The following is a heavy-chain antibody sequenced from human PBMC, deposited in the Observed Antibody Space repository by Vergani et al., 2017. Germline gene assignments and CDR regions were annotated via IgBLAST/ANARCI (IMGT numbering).Heavy chain of an antibody. CDR1: GFTFDTYT. CDR3: TTAWGLYYLHGEYFQY. D-gene: IGHD3-10*01. CDR2: ISSGGGDI. J-gene: IGHJ1*01. V-gene: IGHV3-23*01. Sequence: EVQLLESGGGLVQPGGSRRLSCAGAGFTFDTYTMAYVRQAPGKGLEWVANISSGGGDIFYADSVKARFTISRDNSKNTLFLQMNSLKDEDTAVYYCTTAWGLYYLHGEYFQYWGRGTLVSVSS.